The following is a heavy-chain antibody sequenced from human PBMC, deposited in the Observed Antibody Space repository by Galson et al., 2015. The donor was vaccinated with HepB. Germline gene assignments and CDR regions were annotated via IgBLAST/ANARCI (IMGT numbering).Heavy chain of an antibody. Sequence: SLRLSCAASGFSFSNYAMNWVRQAPGKGLEWVSGVSGSGSSTYYTDSVKGRFTISRDNSQNTLFLQMNSLRAEDTAVYYCAKDFRYNSAYYSTFEYWGQGTLVTVSS. D-gene: IGHD3-22*01. V-gene: IGHV3-23*01. CDR2: VSGSGSST. J-gene: IGHJ4*02. CDR3: AKDFRYNSAYYSTFEY. CDR1: GFSFSNYA.